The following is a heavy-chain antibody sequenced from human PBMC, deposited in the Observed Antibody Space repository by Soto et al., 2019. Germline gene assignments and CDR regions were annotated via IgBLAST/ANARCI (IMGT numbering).Heavy chain of an antibody. CDR1: GGSISSGTYS. CDR2: FYYSGST. V-gene: IGHV4-39*01. CDR3: ARLGGYCTTSCYCYYAMDV. D-gene: IGHD2-8*01. Sequence: QLQLQESGPGLVKPSETLSLTCTVSGGSISSGTYSWGWIRQPPGKGLEWIGTFYYSGSTNYNPSLKSRVTMSVDTSKNQFSLKVSSVTAADTALYYCARLGGYCTTSCYCYYAMDVWGQGTTVTVSS. J-gene: IGHJ6*02.